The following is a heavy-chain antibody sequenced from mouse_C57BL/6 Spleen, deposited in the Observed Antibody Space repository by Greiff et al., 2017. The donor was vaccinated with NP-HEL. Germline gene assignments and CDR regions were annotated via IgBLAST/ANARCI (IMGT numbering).Heavy chain of an antibody. D-gene: IGHD1-1*01. CDR2: IDPSDSET. Sequence: QVHVKQPGAELVRPGSSVKLSCKASGYTFTSYWMHWVKQRPIQGLEWIGNIDPSDSETHYNQKFKDKATLTVDKSSSTAYMQLSSLTSEDSAVYYCARYGDAYGGFAYWGQGTLVTVSA. J-gene: IGHJ3*01. V-gene: IGHV1-52*01. CDR1: GYTFTSYW. CDR3: ARYGDAYGGFAY.